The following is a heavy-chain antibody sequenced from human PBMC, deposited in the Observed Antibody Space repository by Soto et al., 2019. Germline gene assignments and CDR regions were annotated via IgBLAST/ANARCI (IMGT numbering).Heavy chain of an antibody. Sequence: VASVKVSCKASGYTFTGYYMHWVRQAPGQGLEWMGWINPNSGGTNYAQKFQGRVTMTRDTSISTAYMELSRLRSDDTAVYYCAREARGYSGYDHYYYYYGMDVWGQGTTVTVSS. CDR1: GYTFTGYY. CDR2: INPNSGGT. J-gene: IGHJ6*02. CDR3: AREARGYSGYDHYYYYYGMDV. V-gene: IGHV1-2*02. D-gene: IGHD5-12*01.